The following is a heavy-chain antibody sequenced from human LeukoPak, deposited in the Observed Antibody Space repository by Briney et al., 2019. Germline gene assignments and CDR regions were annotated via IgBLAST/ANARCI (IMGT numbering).Heavy chain of an antibody. CDR1: GGTFSSYA. Sequence: SVNVSCKASGGTFSSYAISWVRHAPGQGLEWMGGIIPIFGTANYAQKFQGRVTITADESTSTAYMELSRLRSEDTAVDYWARDIWSTVYYYYYGMDFWGQGTRVIVSS. CDR3: ARDIWSTVYYYYYGMDF. V-gene: IGHV1-69*13. D-gene: IGHD3-16*01. CDR2: IIPIFGTA. J-gene: IGHJ6*02.